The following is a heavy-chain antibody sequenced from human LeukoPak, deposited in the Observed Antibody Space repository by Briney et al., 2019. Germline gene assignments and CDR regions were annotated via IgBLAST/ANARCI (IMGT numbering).Heavy chain of an antibody. Sequence: ASETLSLTCAVYGGSFSGYCWNWIRQPPGKGLEWIGEINHSGSTNFNPSLKSRVTISVDTSKNQFSLKLSSVTAADTAVYYCAGAPYDYAWGSYRFWFDPWGQGTLVTVSS. CDR1: GGSFSGYC. CDR3: AGAPYDYAWGSYRFWFDP. CDR2: INHSGST. D-gene: IGHD3-16*02. J-gene: IGHJ5*02. V-gene: IGHV4-34*01.